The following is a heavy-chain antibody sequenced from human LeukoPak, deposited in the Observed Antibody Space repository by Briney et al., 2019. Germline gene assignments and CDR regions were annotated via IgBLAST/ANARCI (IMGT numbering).Heavy chain of an antibody. J-gene: IGHJ6*02. CDR1: GYTFTSYA. D-gene: IGHD6-13*01. V-gene: IGHV1-3*01. CDR2: INAGNGNT. CDR3: ASGAAAGYDFFRMDV. Sequence: ASVKVSCKASGYTFTSYAMHWVRQAPGQRLEWMGWINAGNGNTKYSQKFQGRVTITRDTSASTSYMELSSLRSEDTAVYYCASGAAAGYDFFRMDVWGQGTTVTVSS.